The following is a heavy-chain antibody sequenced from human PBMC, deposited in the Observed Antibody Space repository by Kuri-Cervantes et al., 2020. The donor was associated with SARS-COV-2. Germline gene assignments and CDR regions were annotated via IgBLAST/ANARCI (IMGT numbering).Heavy chain of an antibody. CDR2: ISSSDGTR. V-gene: IGHV3-23*01. Sequence: GGSLRLSCAASGFAFGTYAMTWVRQAPGKGLEWVSGISSSDGTRYYADSVKGRFTISRDTSKNTLYLQMNSLRSEDTAVYYCAKDMYNRSSQYFDSWGQGNPGHRLL. D-gene: IGHD6-6*01. J-gene: IGHJ4*02. CDR3: AKDMYNRSSQYFDS. CDR1: GFAFGTYA.